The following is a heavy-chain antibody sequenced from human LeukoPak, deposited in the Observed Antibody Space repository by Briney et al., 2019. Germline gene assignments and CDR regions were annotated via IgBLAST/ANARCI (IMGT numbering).Heavy chain of an antibody. V-gene: IGHV4-59*12. D-gene: IGHD3-3*01. Sequence: SETLSLTCTVSGGSISGYFWTWIRQPPGKGLEWIGSIFYSGSTNYNPSLKSRVTISLDTSKNQFSLKLSSVTAADTAVYYCASHPRAAFWSGYHCYDWGQGTLVTLSS. CDR3: ASHPRAAFWSGYHCYD. J-gene: IGHJ4*02. CDR1: GGSISGYF. CDR2: IFYSGST.